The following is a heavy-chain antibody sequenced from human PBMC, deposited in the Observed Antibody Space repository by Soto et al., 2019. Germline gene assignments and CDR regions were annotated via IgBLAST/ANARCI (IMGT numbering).Heavy chain of an antibody. D-gene: IGHD3-10*01. Sequence: EVQLLESGGGMAQPGGSLRLSCAGSGFNFNNYAMSWVRQAPGKGLEWVSTISSRGDVTYYADAVKGRFTISRDNSKNTLFLQMNSLRAEDAALYYCVKDMTMVRGVLAYFFHYWGQGTLVTVSS. CDR2: ISSRGDVT. J-gene: IGHJ4*02. V-gene: IGHV3-23*01. CDR3: VKDMTMVRGVLAYFFHY. CDR1: GFNFNNYA.